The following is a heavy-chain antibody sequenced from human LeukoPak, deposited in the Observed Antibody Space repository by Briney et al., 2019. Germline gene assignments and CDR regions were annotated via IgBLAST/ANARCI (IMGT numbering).Heavy chain of an antibody. J-gene: IGHJ5*02. Sequence: SQTLSLTCAVYGGSFSGYYWSSIRQPPGKGLEWIGEINQSGSTNYNPSLRSRATISVDTSKNRLSLKLSSVTAADRAVYYCARGYSCGYFDPWGQGTLVTVSS. CDR1: GGSFSGYY. V-gene: IGHV4-34*01. CDR2: INQSGST. D-gene: IGHD6-19*01. CDR3: ARGYSCGYFDP.